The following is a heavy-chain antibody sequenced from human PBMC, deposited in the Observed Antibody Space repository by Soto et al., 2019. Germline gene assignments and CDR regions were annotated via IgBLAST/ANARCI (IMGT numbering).Heavy chain of an antibody. J-gene: IGHJ4*02. Sequence: GGSLRLSCAASGFTFSSYAMSWVRQAPGEGLEWVSAISGSGGSTYYADSVKGRFTISRDNSKNTLYLQMNSLRAEDTAVYYCAKDPDVDTAMVTYFDYWGQGTLVTVS. CDR1: GFTFSSYA. V-gene: IGHV3-23*01. CDR3: AKDPDVDTAMVTYFDY. D-gene: IGHD5-18*01. CDR2: ISGSGGST.